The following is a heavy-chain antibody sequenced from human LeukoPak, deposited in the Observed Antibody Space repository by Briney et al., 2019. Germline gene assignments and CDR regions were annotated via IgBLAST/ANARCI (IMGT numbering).Heavy chain of an antibody. Sequence: PGGSLRLSCAASGFTFSGYAMSWVRQAPGKGLEWVSAISGSGGSTYYADSVKGRFTISRDNSKNTLYLQMNSLRAEDTAVYYCARSFYGDYESYYYYGMDVWGQGTTVTVSS. CDR3: ARSFYGDYESYYYYGMDV. D-gene: IGHD4-17*01. V-gene: IGHV3-23*01. J-gene: IGHJ6*02. CDR2: ISGSGGST. CDR1: GFTFSGYA.